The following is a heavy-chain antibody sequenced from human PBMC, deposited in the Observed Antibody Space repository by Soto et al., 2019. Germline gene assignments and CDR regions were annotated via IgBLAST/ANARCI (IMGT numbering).Heavy chain of an antibody. Sequence: SETLSLTCTVSGGSISSYYWSWIRQPPGKGLEWIGYIYYSGSTNYNPSLKSRVTISVDRSKNQFSLKLTSVTAADTAVYYCARHIRSSGRSAQSYYYYGMDVWGQGTTVTVSS. CDR3: ARHIRSSGRSAQSYYYYGMDV. V-gene: IGHV4-59*08. CDR1: GGSISSYY. D-gene: IGHD6-19*01. J-gene: IGHJ6*02. CDR2: IYYSGST.